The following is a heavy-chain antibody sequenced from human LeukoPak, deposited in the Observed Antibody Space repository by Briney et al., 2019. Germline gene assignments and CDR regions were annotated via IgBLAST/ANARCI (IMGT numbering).Heavy chain of an antibody. CDR3: ARDQIAVAGGSNWFDP. J-gene: IGHJ5*02. V-gene: IGHV3-23*01. D-gene: IGHD6-19*01. CDR2: ISGSAHKI. Sequence: GGSLRLSCVASGFTFSNYAMSWVRQAPEKGLDWVSVISGSAHKIRYADSVKGRFTISRDNSENTVYLQMNNLRAEDTAVYYCARDQIAVAGGSNWFDPWGQGTLVTVSS. CDR1: GFTFSNYA.